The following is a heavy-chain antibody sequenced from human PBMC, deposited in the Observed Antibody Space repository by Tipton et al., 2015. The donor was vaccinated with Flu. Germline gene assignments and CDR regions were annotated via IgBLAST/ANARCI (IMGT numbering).Heavy chain of an antibody. CDR2: IYTGTRT. D-gene: IGHD5-18*01. Sequence: GSLRLSCAASGFTVSSYYMSWVRQAPGKGLEWVSVIYTGTRTHYADSVEGRFTISRDNSKNTLYLQMNSLRAEDTAVYYCARSGYSYGNVDLWAQGTLVTVSS. CDR1: GFTVSSYY. J-gene: IGHJ5*02. CDR3: ARSGYSYGNVDL. V-gene: IGHV3-66*02.